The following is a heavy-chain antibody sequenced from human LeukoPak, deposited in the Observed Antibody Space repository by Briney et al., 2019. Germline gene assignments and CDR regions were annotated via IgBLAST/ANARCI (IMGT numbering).Heavy chain of an antibody. CDR3: ASEYNWNYDAFDI. V-gene: IGHV3-66*02. Sequence: GGSLRLSCAASGFTVSSNYMSWVRQAPGKGLEWVSVIYSGGSTCYADSVKGRFTISRDNSKNTLYLQMNSLRAEDTAVYYCASEYNWNYDAFDIWGQGTMVTVSS. D-gene: IGHD1-7*01. J-gene: IGHJ3*02. CDR1: GFTVSSNY. CDR2: IYSGGST.